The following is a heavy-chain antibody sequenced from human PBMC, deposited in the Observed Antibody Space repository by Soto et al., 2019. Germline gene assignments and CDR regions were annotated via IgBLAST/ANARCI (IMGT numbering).Heavy chain of an antibody. CDR3: ARVGVGLAAPRVWPY. CDR2: INPYNGNT. D-gene: IGHD6-13*01. V-gene: IGHV1-18*01. Sequence: GASVKVSCKASGYTFTSYGIGWVRQAPGQGLEWMAWINPYNGNTKYAEKFLGRVTVTTDTSTATAYMEVRSLTSDDTAVFYCARVGVGLAAPRVWPYWGQGTPVTVSS. J-gene: IGHJ4*02. CDR1: GYTFTSYG.